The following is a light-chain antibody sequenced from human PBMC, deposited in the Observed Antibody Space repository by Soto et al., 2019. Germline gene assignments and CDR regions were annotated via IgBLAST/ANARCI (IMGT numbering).Light chain of an antibody. CDR1: QSISTH. J-gene: IGKJ2*03. CDR2: FAS. CDR3: QQSFSTLLMYS. V-gene: IGKV1-39*01. Sequence: DIQMTQSPSSLSASVGDSVTITCRASQSISTHLNWYQQQPGKAPKLLIYFASSLQSGVPSRFSGSGSGTDFTLTISSLLPEDSATYYCQQSFSTLLMYSFGQGTKLEIK.